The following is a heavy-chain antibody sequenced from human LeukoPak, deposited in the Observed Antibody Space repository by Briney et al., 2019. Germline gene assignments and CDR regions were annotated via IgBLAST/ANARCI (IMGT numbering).Heavy chain of an antibody. CDR3: ARMNSSSWYGGGFDP. CDR2: ISYDGSNK. J-gene: IGHJ5*02. V-gene: IGHV3-30*01. CDR1: GFTFSSYA. D-gene: IGHD6-13*01. Sequence: GRSLRLSCAASGFTFSSYAMHWVRQAPGKGLEWVAVISYDGSNKYYADSVKGRFTISRDNSKNTLYLQMNGLRAEDTAVYYCARMNSSSWYGGGFDPWGQGTLVTVSS.